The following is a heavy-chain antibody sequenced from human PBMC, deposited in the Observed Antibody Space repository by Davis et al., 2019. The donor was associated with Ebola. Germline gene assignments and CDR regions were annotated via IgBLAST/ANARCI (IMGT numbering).Heavy chain of an antibody. CDR1: GFTFSHFG. CDR3: AKETNEYSSSPNDF. CDR2: VSFDGSVT. V-gene: IGHV3-30*18. J-gene: IGHJ4*02. D-gene: IGHD6-6*01. Sequence: PGGSLRLSCAASGFTFSHFGMHWVRQAPGKGLEWVAVVSFDGSVTHYGDSLRGRFAVSRDNFRNTVSLQMSSLRNEDTGVYYCAKETNEYSSSPNDFWGQGIRVTVSS.